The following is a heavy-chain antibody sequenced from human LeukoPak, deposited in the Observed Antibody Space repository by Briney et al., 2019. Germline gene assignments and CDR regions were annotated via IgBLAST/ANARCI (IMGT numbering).Heavy chain of an antibody. CDR1: GFTFSRYS. CDR3: ARVGVSVDGSGSYYSPFYYGMDV. V-gene: IGHV3-48*01. D-gene: IGHD3-10*01. Sequence: PGGSLRLSCAASGFTFSRYSMNWVRQAPGKGLEWVSYIRSSSSTIYYGDSVKGRFTISRDNAKNSLYLQMNSLRAEDTAVYYCARVGVSVDGSGSYYSPFYYGMDVWGQGTTVTVSS. J-gene: IGHJ6*02. CDR2: IRSSSSTI.